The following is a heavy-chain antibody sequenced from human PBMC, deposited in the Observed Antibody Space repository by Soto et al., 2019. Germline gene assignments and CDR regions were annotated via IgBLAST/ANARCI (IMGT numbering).Heavy chain of an antibody. D-gene: IGHD2-21*01. CDR2: IYYSGST. Sequence: ETLSLTCTVSGGSISSYYWSWIRQPPGKGLEWIGYIYYSGSTNYNPSLKSRVTISVDTSKNQFSLKLSSVTAADTAVYYCARHGGGDPFDYWGQGTLVTVSS. CDR3: ARHGGGDPFDY. V-gene: IGHV4-59*08. CDR1: GGSISSYY. J-gene: IGHJ4*02.